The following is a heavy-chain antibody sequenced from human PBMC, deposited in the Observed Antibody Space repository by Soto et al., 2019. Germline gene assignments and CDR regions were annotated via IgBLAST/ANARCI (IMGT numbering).Heavy chain of an antibody. D-gene: IGHD5-18*01. CDR1: GGTFSSYA. Sequence: QVQLVQSGAEVQKPGSSVKVSCKASGGTFSSYAISWVRQAPGQGLEWMGGIIPIFGTANYAQKFQGRVTITADKSTSTAYMELSSLGSEDTAVDYCGRGGRDTAMEDWFDPWGQGTLVTVSS. CDR2: IIPIFGTA. V-gene: IGHV1-69*06. J-gene: IGHJ5*02. CDR3: GRGGRDTAMEDWFDP.